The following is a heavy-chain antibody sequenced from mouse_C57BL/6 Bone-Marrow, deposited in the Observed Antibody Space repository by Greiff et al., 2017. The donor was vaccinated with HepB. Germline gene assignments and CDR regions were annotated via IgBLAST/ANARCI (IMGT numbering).Heavy chain of an antibody. CDR1: GYAFSSSW. Sequence: LQESGPELVKPGASVKISCKASGYAFSSSWMNWVKQRPGKGLEWIGRIYPGDGDTNYNGKFKGKATLTADKSSSTAYMQLSSLTSEDSAVYFCASFYYGYDSYYFDYCGQGTTLTVSS. CDR3: ASFYYGYDSYYFDY. D-gene: IGHD2-2*01. CDR2: IYPGDGDT. J-gene: IGHJ2*01. V-gene: IGHV1-82*01.